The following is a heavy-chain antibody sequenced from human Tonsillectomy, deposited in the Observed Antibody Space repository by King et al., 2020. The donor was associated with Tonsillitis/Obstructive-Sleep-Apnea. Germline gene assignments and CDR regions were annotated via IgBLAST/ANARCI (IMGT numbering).Heavy chain of an antibody. CDR3: ARDRDIVLVVPDWFDP. CDR1: GYTFTNYG. D-gene: IGHD2-8*02. CDR2: IIAYSGNT. Sequence: VQLVESGAEVKKPGASVKVSCKASGYTFTNYGINWVRQAPGQGLEWMGWIIAYSGNTNYSQKFQGRVTMTTDTSTSTAYMELRSLRSDDTAVYYCARDRDIVLVVPDWFDPWGQGTLVTVSS. J-gene: IGHJ5*02. V-gene: IGHV1-18*01.